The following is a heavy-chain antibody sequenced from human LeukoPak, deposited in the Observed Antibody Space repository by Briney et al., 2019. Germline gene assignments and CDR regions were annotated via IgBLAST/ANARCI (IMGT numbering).Heavy chain of an antibody. Sequence: PGGSLRLSCAASGFTFSSYWMHWVRQAPGKGLVWVSRINSDGSSTSYADSVKGRLTISRDNAKNTLYLQMNSLRAEDTAVYYCARADSSSYNFDYWGQGTLVTVSS. CDR3: ARADSSSYNFDY. V-gene: IGHV3-74*01. CDR2: INSDGSST. J-gene: IGHJ4*02. CDR1: GFTFSSYW. D-gene: IGHD6-6*01.